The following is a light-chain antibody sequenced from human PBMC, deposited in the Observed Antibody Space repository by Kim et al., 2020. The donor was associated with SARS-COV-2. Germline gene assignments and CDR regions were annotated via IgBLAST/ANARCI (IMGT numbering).Light chain of an antibody. V-gene: IGLV2-14*04. CDR2: DVS. CDR3: TSYTSSIAWV. J-gene: IGLJ3*02. Sequence: QSGTIACAATSSDDGGDIHVSWYQPHPGKAPKLIIYDVSKRPSGASDRFSGSKSGNTASLTISGLQAEDEADYHCTSYTSSIAWVFGGGTQLTVL. CDR1: SSDDGGDIH.